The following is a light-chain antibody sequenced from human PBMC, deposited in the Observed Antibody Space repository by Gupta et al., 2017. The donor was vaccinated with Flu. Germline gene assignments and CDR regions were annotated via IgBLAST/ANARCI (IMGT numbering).Light chain of an antibody. V-gene: IGKV1-39*01. CDR1: QYISTY. Sequence: PSSLSASVGDRVTITCRASQYISTYLNWYHQKVGRAPSLLIYSTSHLHGGVPSRFSGSGSGTNFSLTISSLQLEDFATYYCQQSVAIARTFGQGTKLEIK. J-gene: IGKJ2*01. CDR2: STS. CDR3: QQSVAIART.